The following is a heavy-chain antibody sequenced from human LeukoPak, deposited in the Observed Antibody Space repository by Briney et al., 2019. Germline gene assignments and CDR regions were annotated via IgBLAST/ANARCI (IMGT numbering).Heavy chain of an antibody. Sequence: SETLSLTCTVSGGSISSGDYYWSWIRQPPEKGLEWIAYMYYSGSTFYNPSLKSRVIISVDKSKNQFSLKLSSVTAADTAVYYCARGRRGLVWFGEWGQGTLVTVSS. CDR3: ARGRRGLVWFGE. D-gene: IGHD3-10*01. CDR2: MYYSGST. J-gene: IGHJ4*02. CDR1: GGSISSGDYY. V-gene: IGHV4-30-4*01.